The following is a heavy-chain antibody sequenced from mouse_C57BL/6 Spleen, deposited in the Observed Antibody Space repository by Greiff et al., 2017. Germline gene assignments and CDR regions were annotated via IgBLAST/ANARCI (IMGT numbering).Heavy chain of an antibody. V-gene: IGHV1-52*01. CDR3: AREDYYSNYRAMDY. J-gene: IGHJ4*01. CDR1: GYTFTSYW. D-gene: IGHD2-5*01. CDR2: IDPSDSET. Sequence: QVQLQQPGAELVRPGSSVKLSCKASGYTFTSYWMHWVKQRPIQGLEWIGNIDPSDSETHYNQKFKDKATLTVDKSSSTAYMQLSRLTSEDSAVYYCAREDYYSNYRAMDYWGQGTSVTVSS.